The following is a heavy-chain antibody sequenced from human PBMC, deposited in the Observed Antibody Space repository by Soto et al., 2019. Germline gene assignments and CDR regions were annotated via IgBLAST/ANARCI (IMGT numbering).Heavy chain of an antibody. J-gene: IGHJ4*02. CDR3: AKDLPLRYFDWSSFDY. Sequence: GGSLRLSCAASGFTFTNWWMSWVRQAPGKGLEWVSAISGSGGSTYYADSVKGRFTISRDNSKNTLYLQMNSLRAEDTAVYYCAKDLPLRYFDWSSFDYWGQGTLVTVSS. V-gene: IGHV3-23*01. CDR2: ISGSGGST. CDR1: GFTFTNWW. D-gene: IGHD3-9*01.